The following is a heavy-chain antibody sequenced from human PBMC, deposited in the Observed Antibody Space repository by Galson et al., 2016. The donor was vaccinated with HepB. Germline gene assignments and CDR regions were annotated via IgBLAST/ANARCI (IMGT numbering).Heavy chain of an antibody. V-gene: IGHV3-21*01. CDR3: ARDNSHCGRTSCIPTYRYFDL. J-gene: IGHJ2*01. CDR1: GISFSTFS. D-gene: IGHD2-2*01. Sequence: SLRLSCAASGISFSTFSMNWVRQAPGQGLEWLSSISSNEDFINYADSVKGRFTISRDNADNSLFLHMSSLRAEDTAIYHCARDNSHCGRTSCIPTYRYFDLWGRGTLVTVSS. CDR2: ISSNEDFI.